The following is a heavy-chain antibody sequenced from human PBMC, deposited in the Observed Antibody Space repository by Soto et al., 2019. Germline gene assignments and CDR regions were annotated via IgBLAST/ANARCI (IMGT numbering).Heavy chain of an antibody. D-gene: IGHD2-2*01. CDR1: GFTFSSYG. J-gene: IGHJ6*02. CDR2: IWYDGSNK. V-gene: IGHV3-33*01. CDR3: ARDLSPHHNRYCSSTRCQYYYYYGMDV. Sequence: GGSLRLSCAASGFTFSSYGMHWVRQAPGKGLEGVAVIWYDGSNKYYADSVKGRFTISGDNSKNTLYLQMNSLRAEDTAVYYCARDLSPHHNRYCSSTRCQYYYYYGMDVWGQGTTVTVSS.